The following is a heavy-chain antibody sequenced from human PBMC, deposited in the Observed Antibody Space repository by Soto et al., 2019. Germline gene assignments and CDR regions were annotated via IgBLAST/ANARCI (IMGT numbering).Heavy chain of an antibody. CDR1: GYIFTTYA. V-gene: IGHV1-3*01. D-gene: IGHD2-15*01. CDR2: INVGRGNT. CDR3: ARDSCNGGTCYYYGMDV. Sequence: GASVKVSCKASGYIFTTYAIHWVRLAPGQSLEWMGWINVGRGNTKYSQNFQGRITVTRDTSASTAYMELSSLTSEDTAVYYCARDSCNGGTCYYYGMDVWGQGTTVTVSS. J-gene: IGHJ6*02.